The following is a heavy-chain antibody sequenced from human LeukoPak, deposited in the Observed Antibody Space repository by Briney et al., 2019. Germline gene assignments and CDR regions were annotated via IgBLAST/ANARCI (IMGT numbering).Heavy chain of an antibody. CDR2: ISAYNGDT. CDR1: GYTFTSYG. V-gene: IGHV1-18*01. Sequence: ASVKVSCKASGYTFTSYGINWVRQAPGQGLECMGWISAYNGDTKYAQKFQGIVTMTTDTSTSTAYMELRSLRSDDTAVYYCARGLGVGASSGYGMDVWGQGTTVTVSS. J-gene: IGHJ6*02. CDR3: ARGLGVGASSGYGMDV. D-gene: IGHD1-26*01.